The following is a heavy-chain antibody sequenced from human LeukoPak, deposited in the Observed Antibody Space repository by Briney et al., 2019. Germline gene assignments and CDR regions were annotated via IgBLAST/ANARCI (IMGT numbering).Heavy chain of an antibody. CDR3: ASQAYGDSYYYYYGMDV. CDR1: GFTVSSNY. D-gene: IGHD4-17*01. Sequence: GGSLRLSCAASGFTVSSNYMSWVRQAPGKGLEWVSVIYSGGSTYYADSVKGRFTISRDHSKNTLYLQMNSLRAEDTAVYYCASQAYGDSYYYYYGMDVWGQGTTVTVSS. V-gene: IGHV3-53*01. CDR2: IYSGGST. J-gene: IGHJ6*02.